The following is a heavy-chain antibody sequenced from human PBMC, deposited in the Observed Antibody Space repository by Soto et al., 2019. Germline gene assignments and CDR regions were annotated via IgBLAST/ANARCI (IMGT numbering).Heavy chain of an antibody. CDR2: INSDGSST. J-gene: IGHJ4*02. CDR1: GFTFSSYG. CDR3: TSGPPMYCSSSSCYASPFDY. Sequence: PGGSLRLSCAASGFTFSSYGMHWVRQAPGKGLVWVSRINSDGSSTSYADSVKGRFTISRDNAKNTLYLQMNSLRAEDTAVYYCTSGPPMYCSSSSCYASPFDYWGQGTLVTVSS. V-gene: IGHV3-74*01. D-gene: IGHD2-2*01.